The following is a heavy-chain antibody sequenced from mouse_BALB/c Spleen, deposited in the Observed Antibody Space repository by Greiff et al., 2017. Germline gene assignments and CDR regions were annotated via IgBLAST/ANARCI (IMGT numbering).Heavy chain of an antibody. CDR3: ARDYGSFDY. CDR1: GFTFSSYG. Sequence: EVKLQESGGGLVQPGGSLKLSCAASGFTFSSYGMSWVRQTPDKRLELVATINSNGGSTYYPDSVKGRFTISRDNAKNTLYLQMSSLKSEDTAMYYCARDYGSFDYWGQGTTLTVSS. D-gene: IGHD1-1*01. V-gene: IGHV5-6-3*01. CDR2: INSNGGST. J-gene: IGHJ2*01.